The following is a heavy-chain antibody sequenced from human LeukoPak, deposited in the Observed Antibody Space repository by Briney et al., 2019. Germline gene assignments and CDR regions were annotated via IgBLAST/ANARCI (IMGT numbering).Heavy chain of an antibody. CDR3: ARGLRPRDYYYYGLDV. CDR1: GGSISPYF. CDR2: ISHSGST. V-gene: IGHV4-59*01. J-gene: IGHJ6*02. Sequence: SETLSLTCTVSGGSISPYFWSWIRQPPGKGLEWIGCISHSGSTDYNPSLKSRLTMSVDTSKNQFSLKLTSVTAADTAMYYCARGLRPRDYYYYGLDVWGPGTTVTVSS. D-gene: IGHD4-17*01.